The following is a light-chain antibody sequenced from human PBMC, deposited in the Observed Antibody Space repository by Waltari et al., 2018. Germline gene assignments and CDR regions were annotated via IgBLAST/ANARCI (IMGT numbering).Light chain of an antibody. CDR3: QHYLRLPVT. V-gene: IGKV3-20*01. CDR1: HRVSRA. Sequence: DIVLTPPPAIPSSSLGETATSSCRASHRVSRALAWYQQKPGQAPRLLIYGASTRATGIPDRFSGSGSGTDFSLTISRLEPDDFAVYFCQHYLRLPVTFGQGTTVEI. J-gene: IGKJ1*01. CDR2: GAS.